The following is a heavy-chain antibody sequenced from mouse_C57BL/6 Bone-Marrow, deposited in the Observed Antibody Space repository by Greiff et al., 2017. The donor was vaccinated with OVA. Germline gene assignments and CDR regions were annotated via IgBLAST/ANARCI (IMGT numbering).Heavy chain of an antibody. Sequence: EVMLVESGGGLVQPKGSLKLSCAASGFSFNTYAMNWVRQAPGKGLEWVARIRSKSNNYATYYADSVKDRFTISRDDSESMLYLQMNNLKTEDTAMYYCVRHGNYGGYYAMDYWGQGTSVTVSS. CDR2: IRSKSNNYAT. CDR3: VRHGNYGGYYAMDY. V-gene: IGHV10-1*01. D-gene: IGHD2-1*01. J-gene: IGHJ4*01. CDR1: GFSFNTYA.